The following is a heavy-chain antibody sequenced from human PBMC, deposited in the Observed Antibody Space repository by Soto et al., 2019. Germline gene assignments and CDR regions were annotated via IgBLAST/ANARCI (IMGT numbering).Heavy chain of an antibody. CDR3: ARGDYDSSGYLTEFAY. Sequence: QVQLQESGPGLVKPSETLSLTCSVSGGSVSSGSYYWSWIRQPPGKGLEYIGYIYYIGNTTYNPSLKSRVTISVDTSKNQFSLKLSSVTAADTAVYYCARGDYDSSGYLTEFAYWGQGTLVTVSS. CDR1: GGSVSSGSYY. D-gene: IGHD3-22*01. V-gene: IGHV4-61*01. J-gene: IGHJ4*02. CDR2: IYYIGNT.